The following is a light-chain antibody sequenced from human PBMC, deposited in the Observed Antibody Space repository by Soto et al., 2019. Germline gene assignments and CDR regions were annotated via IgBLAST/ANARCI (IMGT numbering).Light chain of an antibody. Sequence: EIVMTQSPATLSVSPGDRVTLSCRASQSVTTNLAWYQQKPGQAPRLLIYGASTRAPRIPARFSGSGSVTEFTITISSLQSEDFAVYYCQQYNIWPPITFGQGTRLEIK. CDR2: GAS. CDR3: QQYNIWPPIT. J-gene: IGKJ5*01. CDR1: QSVTTN. V-gene: IGKV3-15*01.